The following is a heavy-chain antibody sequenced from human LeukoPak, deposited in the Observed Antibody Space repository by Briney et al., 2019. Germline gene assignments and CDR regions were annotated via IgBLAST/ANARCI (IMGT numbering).Heavy chain of an antibody. CDR3: ARDHLAAAGTDI. D-gene: IGHD6-13*01. Sequence: GGSLRLSCAASGFTFSNYPMAWVRQAPGKGLEWVSSISSSSSYIYYADSVKGRFTISRDNAKNSLYLQMNSLRAEDTAVYYCARDHLAAAGTDIWGQGTLVTVSS. V-gene: IGHV3-21*01. CDR1: GFTFSNYP. CDR2: ISSSSSYI. J-gene: IGHJ4*02.